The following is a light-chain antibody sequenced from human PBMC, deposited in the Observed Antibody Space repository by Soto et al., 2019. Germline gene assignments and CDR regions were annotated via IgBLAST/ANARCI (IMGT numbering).Light chain of an antibody. CDR1: QSVGSSY. Sequence: EIVLTQSPGTLSLSAGERATLSCRASQSVGSSYLAWYQQRPGQAPRLLIYAASSRATGIPDRFSGSGSGTDFSLTISRLEPEDFAVYFCQQYGSSSYTFAQGTKLEIK. CDR2: AAS. J-gene: IGKJ2*01. V-gene: IGKV3-20*01. CDR3: QQYGSSSYT.